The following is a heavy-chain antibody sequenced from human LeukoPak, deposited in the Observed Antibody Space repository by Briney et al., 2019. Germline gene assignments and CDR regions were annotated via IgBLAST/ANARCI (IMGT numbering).Heavy chain of an antibody. CDR2: VYGSDTT. CDR1: GFTVSSNY. D-gene: IGHD3-10*01. V-gene: IGHV3-66*01. J-gene: IGHJ6*02. Sequence: GGSLRLSCAASGFTVSSNYMSWVRQAPGKGLEWVSVVYGSDTTYYADSVKGRFTISRDNSKNTLYLQMNSLRAEDTAVYYCARDAHTGSGTYWGGVDYYYGLDVWGQGTTVTVSS. CDR3: ARDAHTGSGTYWGGVDYYYGLDV.